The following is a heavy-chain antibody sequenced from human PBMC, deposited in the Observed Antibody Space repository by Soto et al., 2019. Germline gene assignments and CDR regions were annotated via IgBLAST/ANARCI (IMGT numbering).Heavy chain of an antibody. CDR1: GFSLTTSGVG. D-gene: IGHD3-3*01. CDR3: AHRVLRTVFGLVTTTAIYFDF. CDR2: IYWDGDK. J-gene: IGHJ4*02. Sequence: QITLNESGPTQVKPRQTLTLTCTFSGFSLTTSGVGVGGIRQSPGKAPEWLALIYWDGDKRYSPSLKSRLTITKDTSKNQVVLTMADLDPADTATYYCAHRVLRTVFGLVTTTAIYFDFWGLGTPVAVSS. V-gene: IGHV2-5*02.